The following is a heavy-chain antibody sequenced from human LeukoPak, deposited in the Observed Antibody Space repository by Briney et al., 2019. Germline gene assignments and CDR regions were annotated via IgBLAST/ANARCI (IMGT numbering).Heavy chain of an antibody. J-gene: IGHJ4*02. CDR3: ARSSYYYDSTGHFDY. D-gene: IGHD3-22*01. CDR2: INPNSGGT. Sequence: GASVKVSCKTSGYTFIGYYMHWVRQAPGQGLEWMGWINPNSGGTNYAQKFQSRVTMTRDTSISTAYMGLSRLRSDDTAVYYCARSSYYYDSTGHFDYWGQGTLVTVSS. V-gene: IGHV1-2*02. CDR1: GYTFIGYY.